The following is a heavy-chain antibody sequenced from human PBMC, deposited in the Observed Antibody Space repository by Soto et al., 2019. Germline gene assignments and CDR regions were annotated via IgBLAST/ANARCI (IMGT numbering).Heavy chain of an antibody. V-gene: IGHV1-3*01. CDR1: GYTFTGYY. CDR3: ARGGWEFDP. Sequence: ASVKVSCKASGYTFTGYYMHWVRQAPGQRLEWMGWINAGNGNTKYSQKFQGRVTMTTDTSTSTAYMELRSLRSDDTAVYYCARGGWEFDPWGQGTLVTVS. J-gene: IGHJ5*02. CDR2: INAGNGNT. D-gene: IGHD1-26*01.